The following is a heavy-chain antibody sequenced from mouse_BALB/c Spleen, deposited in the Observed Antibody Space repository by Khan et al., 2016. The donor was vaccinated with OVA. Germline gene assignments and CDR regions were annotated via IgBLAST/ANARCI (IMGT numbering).Heavy chain of an antibody. CDR1: GFSFSNYY. Sequence: EVELVESGGGLVKPGGSLKLSCAASGFSFSNYYMYWVRQTPEKRLEWVATISDGDTYTYYPDSVKGRFTISREDAKNNLYLQMSSLKSEDTAISYCVRGYYGDPFAYWGQGTLVTVSA. CDR2: ISDGDTYT. CDR3: VRGYYGDPFAY. D-gene: IGHD2-13*01. J-gene: IGHJ3*01. V-gene: IGHV5-4*02.